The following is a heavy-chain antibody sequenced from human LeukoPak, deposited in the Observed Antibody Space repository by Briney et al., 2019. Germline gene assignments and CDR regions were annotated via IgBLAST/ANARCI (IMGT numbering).Heavy chain of an antibody. V-gene: IGHV2-70*11. CDR2: VDWDDDK. D-gene: IGHD3-22*01. CDR3: ARIVRYYDRSGYYYYVEN. J-gene: IGHJ4*02. Sequence: SGPSLGKPTQTLTLTCTFSGFSLSTRGMCVSWIRQPPGKALEWLARVDWDDDKYYSTSLKTRLTVSKDTSKNQVVLTMTNMDPVDTATYYCARIVRYYDRSGYYYYVENWGQGTLGTVSS. CDR1: GFSLSTRGMC.